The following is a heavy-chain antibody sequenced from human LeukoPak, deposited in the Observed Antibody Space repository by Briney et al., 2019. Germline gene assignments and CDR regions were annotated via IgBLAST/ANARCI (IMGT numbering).Heavy chain of an antibody. CDR1: GGSISSGGYY. CDR2: IYYSGST. D-gene: IGHD3-3*01. V-gene: IGHV4-61*08. Sequence: SETLSLTCTVSGGSISSGGYYWSWIRQHPGKGLEWIGYIYYSGSTNYNPSLKSRVTISVDTSKNQFSLKLSSVTAADTAVYYCARRHDFWSGYYSDSAWFDPWGQGTLVTVSS. J-gene: IGHJ5*02. CDR3: ARRHDFWSGYYSDSAWFDP.